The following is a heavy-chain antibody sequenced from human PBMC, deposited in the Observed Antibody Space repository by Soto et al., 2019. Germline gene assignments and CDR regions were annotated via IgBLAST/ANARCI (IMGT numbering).Heavy chain of an antibody. V-gene: IGHV3-15*01. CDR1: GFTFSNAW. J-gene: IGHJ4*02. Sequence: GGSLRLSCAASGFTFSNAWMRWVRQAPGKGLEWVGRIKSKTDGGTTDYAAPVKGRFTISRDDSKNTLYLQMNSLKTEDTAVYYCTTKSCSGGSCFDYWGLGTLVTVSS. CDR2: IKSKTDGGTT. D-gene: IGHD2-15*01. CDR3: TTKSCSGGSCFDY.